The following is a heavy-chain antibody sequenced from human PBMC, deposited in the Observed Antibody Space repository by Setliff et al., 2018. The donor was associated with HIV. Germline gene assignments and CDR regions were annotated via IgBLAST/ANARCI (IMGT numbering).Heavy chain of an antibody. Sequence: PSETLSLTCTVSGGSISSSSYYWGWIRQPPGKGLEWIGSIYYSGSTYYNPSLKSRVTISVDTSKNQFSLKLSSVTAADTAVYYCARHSEYSSSWHYFDYWGQGTLVTVSS. CDR3: ARHSEYSSSWHYFDY. CDR2: IYYSGST. D-gene: IGHD6-13*01. CDR1: GGSISSSSYY. J-gene: IGHJ4*02. V-gene: IGHV4-39*01.